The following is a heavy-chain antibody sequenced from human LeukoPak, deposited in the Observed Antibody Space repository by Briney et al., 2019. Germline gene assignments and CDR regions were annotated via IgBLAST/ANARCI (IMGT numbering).Heavy chain of an antibody. V-gene: IGHV4-34*01. D-gene: IGHD3-10*01. CDR2: INHSGST. Sequence: PSETLSLTCAVYGGSFSGYYWSWIRQPPGKGLEWIGEINHSGSTNYNPSLKSRVTTSVDTSKSQFSLKLSSVTAAETAVYYCARSITMVRGVLPWGQGTLVTVSS. CDR1: GGSFSGYY. CDR3: ARSITMVRGVLP. J-gene: IGHJ5*02.